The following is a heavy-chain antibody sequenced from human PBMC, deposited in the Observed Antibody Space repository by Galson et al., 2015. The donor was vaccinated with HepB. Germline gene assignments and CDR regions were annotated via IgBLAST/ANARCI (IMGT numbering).Heavy chain of an antibody. V-gene: IGHV3-30-3*01. CDR2: ISYDGSNK. J-gene: IGHJ4*02. D-gene: IGHD4-17*01. CDR1: GFTFSSYA. Sequence: SLRLSCAASGFTFSSYAMHWVRQAPGKGLEWVAVISYDGSNKYYADSVKGRFTISRDNSKNTLYLQMNSLRAEDTAVYYCASGDYGGGLDYWGQGTLVTVSS. CDR3: ASGDYGGGLDY.